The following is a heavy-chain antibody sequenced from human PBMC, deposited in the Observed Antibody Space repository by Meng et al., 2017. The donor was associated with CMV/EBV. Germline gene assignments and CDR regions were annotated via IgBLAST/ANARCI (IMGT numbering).Heavy chain of an antibody. CDR3: ARSLGTWGSPYY. V-gene: IGHV1-18*01. Sequence: ASVKVSCKASGYRFITSDIMWVRQAPGQGLEWMGWISPYNGKRNYAQKIEGRVTLTTDTSTSTAYMELTNLRSDDTAVYYCARSLGTWGSPYYWGQGTLVTVSS. CDR2: ISPYNGKR. D-gene: IGHD1-1*01. CDR1: GYRFITSD. J-gene: IGHJ4*02.